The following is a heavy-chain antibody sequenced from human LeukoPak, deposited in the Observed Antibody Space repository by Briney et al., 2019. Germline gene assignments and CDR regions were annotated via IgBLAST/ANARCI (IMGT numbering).Heavy chain of an antibody. J-gene: IGHJ4*02. D-gene: IGHD3-22*01. CDR1: GFTFSSYA. V-gene: IGHV3-30*04. CDR3: AKYDSSGYYYGNFDY. CDR2: ISYDGSNK. Sequence: GGSLRLSCAASGFTFSSYAMHWVRQAPGKGLEWVAVISYDGSNKYYADSVKGRFTISRDNSKNTLYPQMNSLRADDTAVYYCAKYDSSGYYYGNFDYWGQGTLVTVSS.